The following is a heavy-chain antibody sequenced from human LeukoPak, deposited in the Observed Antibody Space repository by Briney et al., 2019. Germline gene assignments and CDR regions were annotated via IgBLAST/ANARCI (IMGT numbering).Heavy chain of an antibody. CDR2: TYYGSKWYY. V-gene: IGHV6-1*01. J-gene: IGHJ6*02. Sequence: SQTLSLTCAISGDSVSSTRAVWNWIRQSPSRGLEWLGRTYYGSKWYYDYAPSVKSRITINPDTSKNQFSLQLNSVSPEDTAVYYCAREKQLENYYYYYGIDVWGQGTTVTVSS. CDR1: GDSVSSTRAV. CDR3: AREKQLENYYYYYGIDV. D-gene: IGHD6-13*01.